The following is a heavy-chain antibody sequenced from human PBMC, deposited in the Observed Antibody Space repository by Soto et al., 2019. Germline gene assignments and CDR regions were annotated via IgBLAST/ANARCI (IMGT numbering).Heavy chain of an antibody. CDR3: ARDALSRDSI. J-gene: IGHJ4*02. CDR2: IYYSGST. Sequence: SETLSLTCTVSGGSIRSGGYYWSWIRQHPGKGLEWIGYIYYSGSTYYNPSLKSRVSISVDTSKNQFSLKLSSVTAADTAVYYCARDALSRDSIRGQGTLVTVSS. CDR1: GGSIRSGGYY. V-gene: IGHV4-31*03. D-gene: IGHD3-22*01.